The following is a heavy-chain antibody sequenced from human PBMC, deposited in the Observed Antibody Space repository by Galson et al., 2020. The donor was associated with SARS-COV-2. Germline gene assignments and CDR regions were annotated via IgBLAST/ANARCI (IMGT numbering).Heavy chain of an antibody. D-gene: IGHD1-1*01. CDR3: ARASEQGYYFPN. CDR2: INPDSDGA. Sequence: ASVKVSCTTSGYTFTEYFIHWVRQAPGQGLEWLGRINPDSDGAIYAQKFQGRVTMTRDTSTRTAYLDLRSLRSDDTAVYYCARASEQGYYFPNWGQGTLVTVSS. CDR1: GYTFTEYF. V-gene: IGHV1-2*06. J-gene: IGHJ4*02.